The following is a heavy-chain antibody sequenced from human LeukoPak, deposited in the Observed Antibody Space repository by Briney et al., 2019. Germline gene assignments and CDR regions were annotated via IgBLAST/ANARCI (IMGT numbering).Heavy chain of an antibody. CDR3: ARMDEGYFDY. J-gene: IGHJ4*02. V-gene: IGHV2-70*11. Sequence: QSGPALVKPTQTLTLTCTLSGFSLGTSGMCVSWIRQPPGKALEWLARIDWDDDKYYSTSLKTRLTISKDTSKNQVVLTMTNMDPVDTATYYCARMDEGYFDYWGQGTLVTVSS. CDR1: GFSLGTSGMC. CDR2: IDWDDDK.